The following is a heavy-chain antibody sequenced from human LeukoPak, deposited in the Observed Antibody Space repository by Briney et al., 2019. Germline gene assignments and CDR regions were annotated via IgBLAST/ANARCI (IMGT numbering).Heavy chain of an antibody. Sequence: AGGSLRLSCAASGFTFSSYWMHWVRQSPGKGLVWVSRIKTDGSDTYYAYSVRGRFTISRDNAKNTLYLQMDSLRAEDTAVYFCARGDYSSHTSWGQGTLVTVSS. CDR1: GFTFSSYW. D-gene: IGHD4-11*01. J-gene: IGHJ4*02. CDR2: IKTDGSDT. V-gene: IGHV3-74*01. CDR3: ARGDYSSHTS.